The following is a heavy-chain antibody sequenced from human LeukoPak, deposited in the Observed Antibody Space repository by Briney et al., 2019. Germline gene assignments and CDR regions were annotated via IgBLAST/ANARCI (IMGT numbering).Heavy chain of an antibody. CDR3: AKDFKTNIIVGATLDY. J-gene: IGHJ4*02. CDR2: ISASGGGT. CDR1: GFTFSNYA. D-gene: IGHD1-26*01. V-gene: IGHV3-23*01. Sequence: GGSLRLSCAASGFTFSNYAMSWVRQAPGKGLEWVSAISASGGGTYYADSVKGRFTISRDNSKNTLYLQMNSLRAEDTAVYYCAKDFKTNIIVGATLDYWGQGTLVTVSS.